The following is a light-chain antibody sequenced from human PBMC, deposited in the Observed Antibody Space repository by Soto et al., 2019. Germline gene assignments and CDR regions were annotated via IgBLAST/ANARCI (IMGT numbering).Light chain of an antibody. CDR2: EGS. J-gene: IGLJ2*01. V-gene: IGLV2-23*01. CDR1: SSDVGSYNL. CDR3: CSYAGSSTYVV. Sequence: QSALTQPASVSGSPGQSITISCTGTSSDVGSYNLVSWYQQHPGKAPKLMIYEGSKRPSGVSNRFSGSKSGNTASLTFSGLRAEDEADYYCCSYAGSSTYVVFGGGTKLTVL.